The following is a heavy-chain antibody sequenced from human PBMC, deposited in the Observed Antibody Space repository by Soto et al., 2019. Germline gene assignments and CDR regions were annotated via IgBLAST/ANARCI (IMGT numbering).Heavy chain of an antibody. Sequence: QLQLQESGPGLVKPSETLSLTCTVSGGSISSSSYYWAWVRQPPGKGLEWIGSIYYSGTTYYNPSLKSRVTISEDTSKNQFSLKLSSVTAADTAVFYCARLIHCKTTSCYFDYWGQETLVTVSS. J-gene: IGHJ4*02. CDR2: IYYSGTT. D-gene: IGHD2-2*01. CDR1: GGSISSSSYY. CDR3: ARLIHCKTTSCYFDY. V-gene: IGHV4-39*01.